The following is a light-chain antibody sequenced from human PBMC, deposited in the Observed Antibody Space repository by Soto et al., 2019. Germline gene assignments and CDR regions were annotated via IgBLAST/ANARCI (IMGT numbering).Light chain of an antibody. CDR2: GAS. CDR1: QSVSSN. Sequence: EIVMTQSPATLSVSPGERATLSCRASQSVSSNLAWYQQKPGQAPRLLIYGASTRATGIPARFSGSGSGTAFTLTNSSLQSEDFAVYYCQQYNNSPPWTFCQGTKVEIK. J-gene: IGKJ1*01. CDR3: QQYNNSPPWT. V-gene: IGKV3-15*01.